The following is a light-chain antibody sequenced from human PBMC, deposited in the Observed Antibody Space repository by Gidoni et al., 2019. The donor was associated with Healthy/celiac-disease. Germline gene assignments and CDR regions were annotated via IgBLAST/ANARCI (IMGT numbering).Light chain of an antibody. CDR3: QQSYSTLWRT. Sequence: DIQMTQSPSSLSASVGDRVHITCRASQSICSYLNWYQQKPGKAPKLLIYAASSFQSGVPSRLSGSGSGTDFTLTSSSLQTEDFATYYCQQSYSTLWRTFGQGTKVEIK. V-gene: IGKV1-39*01. CDR1: QSICSY. CDR2: AAS. J-gene: IGKJ1*01.